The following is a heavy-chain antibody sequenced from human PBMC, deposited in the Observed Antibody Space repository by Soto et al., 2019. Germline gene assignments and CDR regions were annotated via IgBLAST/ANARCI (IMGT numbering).Heavy chain of an antibody. CDR3: ARQGGWFGP. CDR2: IYYSGST. Sequence: QVQLQESGPGLVKPSETLSLTCTVSGGSIRSYYWSWIRQPPGKGLEWIGSIYYSGSTNYKPSLKSRVTISVDTSKNQFSLKLNSVTAADTAVYYCARQGGWFGPWGQGTLVTVSS. CDR1: GGSIRSYY. D-gene: IGHD1-26*01. J-gene: IGHJ5*02. V-gene: IGHV4-59*08.